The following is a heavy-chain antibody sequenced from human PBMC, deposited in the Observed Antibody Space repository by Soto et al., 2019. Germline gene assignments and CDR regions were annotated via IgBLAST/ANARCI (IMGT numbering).Heavy chain of an antibody. D-gene: IGHD2-21*02. J-gene: IGHJ4*02. CDR3: VRGGWGDVHDY. Sequence: QVQLVQSGAEVKEPGASVKVSCKASGYTFSTYGFSWVRQAPGQGLEWMGWITTHNGNTKASEKLQGRVTMTTDTSTNTAYMELRSLRSDDTAVYSCVRGGWGDVHDYWGQGTQVTVSS. V-gene: IGHV1-18*01. CDR2: ITTHNGNT. CDR1: GYTFSTYG.